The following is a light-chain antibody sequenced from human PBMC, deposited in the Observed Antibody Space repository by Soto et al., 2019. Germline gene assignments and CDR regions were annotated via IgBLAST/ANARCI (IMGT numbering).Light chain of an antibody. V-gene: IGKV1-39*01. CDR3: QQSYSTPYT. Sequence: DIQVTQSPSSLSASVGDRVTITCRASQNIFTYLNWYQQRPGQAPNLLIYATSNLQSGVPSRFSGSGSGTDFTLTISSLQPEDFATYYCQQSYSTPYTFGQGTKVDI. J-gene: IGKJ2*01. CDR2: ATS. CDR1: QNIFTY.